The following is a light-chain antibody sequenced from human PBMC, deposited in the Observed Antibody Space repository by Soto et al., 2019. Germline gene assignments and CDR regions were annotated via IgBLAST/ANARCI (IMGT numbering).Light chain of an antibody. CDR3: QQYNSYSWT. Sequence: DIQMTQSPSTLSASVGDRVTITCRASQSISSWLAWYQQKPGKAPKLLIYDASSLESGVPSRFSGSGSGTEFTLTISGLQPDDVATYYCQQYNSYSWTFGQGTKVEIK. CDR2: DAS. CDR1: QSISSW. J-gene: IGKJ1*01. V-gene: IGKV1-5*01.